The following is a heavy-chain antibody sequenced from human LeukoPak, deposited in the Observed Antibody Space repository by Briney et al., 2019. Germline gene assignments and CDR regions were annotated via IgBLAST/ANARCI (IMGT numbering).Heavy chain of an antibody. CDR1: GGSISSYY. J-gene: IGHJ6*03. D-gene: IGHD3-3*01. V-gene: IGHV4-59*01. CDR3: ARGMTYYDFWSGYHTDYYYYYMDV. CDR2: IYYRGSP. Sequence: PSETLSLTCTVSGGSISSYYWSWIRQPPGKGLEWIGSIYYRGSPSYNPSLKSRVTISVDTSKNQFSLKLSSVTAADTAVYYCARGMTYYDFWSGYHTDYYYYYMDVWGKGTTVTVS.